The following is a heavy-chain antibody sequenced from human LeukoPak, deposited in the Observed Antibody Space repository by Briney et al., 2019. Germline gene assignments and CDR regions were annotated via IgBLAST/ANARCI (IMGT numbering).Heavy chain of an antibody. D-gene: IGHD3-10*01. CDR2: IYFSGST. CDR1: GGSMSSHY. Sequence: KASETLSLTCSVSGGSMSSHYWSWIRQPPGKGLEWIGYIYFSGSTNYNPSLKSRVTILVDTSKNQFSLKVNSVTAADTAVYYCARSAYYASGNLYYFDYWGQGTLVTVSS. J-gene: IGHJ4*02. CDR3: ARSAYYASGNLYYFDY. V-gene: IGHV4-59*11.